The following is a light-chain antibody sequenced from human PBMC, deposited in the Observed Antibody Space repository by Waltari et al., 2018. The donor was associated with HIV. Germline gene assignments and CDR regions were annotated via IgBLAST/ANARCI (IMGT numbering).Light chain of an antibody. Sequence: QSVLTQPPSASGTPGQRVTIPCSGSSSNIGSNYVYWYQQLPGTAPKLLIYRNNQRPSGVPDRVSGSKSGTWASLGISGVRSENEADYYCAAWDDSLLYVFGTGTKVTVL. CDR2: RNN. CDR1: SSNIGSNY. J-gene: IGLJ1*01. V-gene: IGLV1-47*01. CDR3: AAWDDSLLYV.